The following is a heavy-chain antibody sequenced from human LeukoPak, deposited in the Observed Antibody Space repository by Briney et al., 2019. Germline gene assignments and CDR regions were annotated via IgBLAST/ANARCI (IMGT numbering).Heavy chain of an antibody. D-gene: IGHD1-26*01. Sequence: SETLSLACTVSGGSISRYYWSWIRQPPGKRLEWIGYISDTGSTNYNPSLKSRVTISVDTSNNQFSLKLTSVTAADTAMYYCVRGGVQSYDCWGQGTLVTVSS. V-gene: IGHV4-59*01. J-gene: IGHJ4*02. CDR2: ISDTGST. CDR1: GGSISRYY. CDR3: VRGGVQSYDC.